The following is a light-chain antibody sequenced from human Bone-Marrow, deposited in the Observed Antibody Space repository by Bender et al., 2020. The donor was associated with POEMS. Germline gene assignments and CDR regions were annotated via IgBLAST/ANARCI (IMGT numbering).Light chain of an antibody. CDR3: AVWDDSLNGWV. V-gene: IGLV1-44*01. J-gene: IGLJ3*02. CDR1: SSNIGAHA. Sequence: QSVLTQPPSASGTPGQRVTISCSGGSSNIGAHAVNWYQHLPGTAPKLLIYSSHRRPSEVPDRFSGSRSGTSVSLAISGLQSEDEADYYCAVWDDSLNGWVFCGGTKLTVL. CDR2: SSH.